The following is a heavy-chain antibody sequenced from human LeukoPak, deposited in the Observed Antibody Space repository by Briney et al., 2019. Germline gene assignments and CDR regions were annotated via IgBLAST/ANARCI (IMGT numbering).Heavy chain of an antibody. CDR1: GYTFSSYY. D-gene: IGHD2-2*01. V-gene: IGHV1-2*06. J-gene: IGHJ4*02. Sequence: ASVTVSCKASGYTFSSYYIHWVRQAPGQGLEWMGRIDPNSGDTNYAQKFQGRVTMTRDTSISTAYMELSRLRSDDTAVYYCARDYCSSTSCLFDYWGQGTLVTVSS. CDR3: ARDYCSSTSCLFDY. CDR2: IDPNSGDT.